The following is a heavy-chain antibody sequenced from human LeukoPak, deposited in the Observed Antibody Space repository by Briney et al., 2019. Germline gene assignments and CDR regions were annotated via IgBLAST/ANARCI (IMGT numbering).Heavy chain of an antibody. J-gene: IGHJ4*02. D-gene: IGHD6-19*01. Sequence: LTSETLSLTCAVSGYSISSGYYWGWVRQAPGKGLEWVANIKQDGGKKTYVDSVKGRFTISRDNAKNSLYLQMNSLRVEDTAVYYCAGPPQAGPFDYWGQGTLVTVSS. CDR2: IKQDGGKK. V-gene: IGHV3-7*01. CDR1: GYSISSGYY. CDR3: AGPPQAGPFDY.